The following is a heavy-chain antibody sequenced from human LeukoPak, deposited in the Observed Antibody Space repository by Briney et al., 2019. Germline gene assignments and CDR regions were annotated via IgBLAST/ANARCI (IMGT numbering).Heavy chain of an antibody. CDR2: IKLDGSEK. D-gene: IGHD3-3*01. CDR3: ARDQYDTWSRRGNFDS. Sequence: PGGSLRLSCAASGFLFGKYWMSWVRQAPGKGLEWVANIKLDGSEKNYVDSVKGRFTISRGNTKNSLYLQMNSLRAEDTAVFYCARDQYDTWSRRGNFDSWGQGTLVIVSS. J-gene: IGHJ4*02. CDR1: GFLFGKYW. V-gene: IGHV3-7*03.